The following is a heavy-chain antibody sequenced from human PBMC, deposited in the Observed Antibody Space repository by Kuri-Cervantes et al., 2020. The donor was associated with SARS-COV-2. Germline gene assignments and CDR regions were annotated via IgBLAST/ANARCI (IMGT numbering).Heavy chain of an antibody. D-gene: IGHD6-13*01. J-gene: IGHJ6*03. CDR2: IKQDGSEK. CDR3: ARGVGSWYYYYYMDD. V-gene: IGHV3-7*01. CDR1: GFTFSSYW. Sequence: GESLMIYCAASGFTFSSYWMSWVRQAPGKGLEWVANIKQDGSEKYYVDSVKGRFTITRDNAKNSPYLQMNSLRAEDTAVYYCARGVGSWYYYYYMDDWGKGTTVTVSS.